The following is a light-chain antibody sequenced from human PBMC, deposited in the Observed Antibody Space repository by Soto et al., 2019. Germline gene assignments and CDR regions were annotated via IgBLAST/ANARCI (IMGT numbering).Light chain of an antibody. CDR2: GNS. Sequence: QAVVTQPPSVSGAPGQRVTISCTWSSSNIGAGYDVHWYQQLPGTAPKLLIYGNSNRPSGVPDRFSGSKSGTSASLAITGLQAEDEADYYCQSYDSSHVVFGGGTQLTVL. J-gene: IGLJ2*01. CDR3: QSYDSSHVV. V-gene: IGLV1-40*01. CDR1: SSNIGAGYD.